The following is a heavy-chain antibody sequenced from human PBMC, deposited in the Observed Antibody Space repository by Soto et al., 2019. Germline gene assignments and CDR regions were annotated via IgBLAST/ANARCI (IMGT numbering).Heavy chain of an antibody. V-gene: IGHV3-21*01. Sequence: PGGSLRLSCAASGFTFSSYSMNWVRQAPGKGLEWVSSISSSSSYIYYADSVKGRFTISRDNAKNSLYLQMNSLRAEDTAVYYCARDLRCSSTSCYSYWGQGTLVTVSS. CDR3: ARDLRCSSTSCYSY. J-gene: IGHJ4*02. CDR1: GFTFSSYS. CDR2: ISSSSSYI. D-gene: IGHD2-2*01.